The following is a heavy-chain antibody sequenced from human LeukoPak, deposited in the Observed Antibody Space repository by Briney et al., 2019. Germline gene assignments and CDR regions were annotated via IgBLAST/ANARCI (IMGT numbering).Heavy chain of an antibody. CDR1: GFTFSTSG. V-gene: IGHV3-33*06. CDR3: AKGLKYGSHASYYENIYYMDV. D-gene: IGHD2-2*01. J-gene: IGHJ6*03. CDR2: IWPDGMDK. Sequence: GGSLRLSCAASGFTFSTSGMHWVRQPPGRGLEWVALIWPDGMDKDYKDSVKDRFTTSRDNSKDMLYLQMTSLRAEDTAVYYCAKGLKYGSHASYYENIYYMDVWGKGTTVTVSS.